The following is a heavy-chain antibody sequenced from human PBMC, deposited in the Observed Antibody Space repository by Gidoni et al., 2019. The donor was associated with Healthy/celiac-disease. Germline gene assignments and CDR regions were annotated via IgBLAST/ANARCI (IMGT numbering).Heavy chain of an antibody. CDR3: AKDMVASSSWNTYYYYGMDV. J-gene: IGHJ6*02. Sequence: QVQLVESGGGVVQPGRSLRLSCAASGFTFSSYGMHWVRQAPGKGLEWVAVISYYGSNKYYADSVKCRFPISRDNSKNTLYLQMNSLRAEDTAVYYCAKDMVASSSWNTYYYYGMDVWGQGTTVTVSS. V-gene: IGHV3-30*18. CDR1: GFTFSSYG. CDR2: ISYYGSNK. D-gene: IGHD6-13*01.